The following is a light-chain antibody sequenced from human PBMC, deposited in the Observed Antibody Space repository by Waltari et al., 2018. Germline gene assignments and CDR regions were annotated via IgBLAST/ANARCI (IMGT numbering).Light chain of an antibody. CDR1: SSNIGAGYP. V-gene: IGLV1-40*01. J-gene: IGLJ2*01. Sequence: QSVLTQPPSLSGAPGQRVTISCSGRSSNIGAGYPVHWYQQFPGTAPKLIIHYDKDRPSGVPDLFSCSTSGTSATLSITDLQAEDEASYYCQSFDRGLSEYVFGGGTQVTVL. CDR2: YDK. CDR3: QSFDRGLSEYV.